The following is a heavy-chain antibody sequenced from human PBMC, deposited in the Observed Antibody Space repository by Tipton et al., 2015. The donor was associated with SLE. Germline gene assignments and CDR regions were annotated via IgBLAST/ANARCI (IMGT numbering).Heavy chain of an antibody. CDR1: GYSIGAGYY. CDR2: IFYSGST. D-gene: IGHD5-24*01. Sequence: TLSLTCAVSGYSIGAGYYWGWVRQPPGKGLEWIGYIFYSGSTNYNPSLKSRVTISADTSKNQCSLKLSTVTAADTAVYYCASTGVNYRRRAFDIWGQGTMVTVSS. CDR3: ASTGVNYRRRAFDI. V-gene: IGHV4-38-2*01. J-gene: IGHJ3*02.